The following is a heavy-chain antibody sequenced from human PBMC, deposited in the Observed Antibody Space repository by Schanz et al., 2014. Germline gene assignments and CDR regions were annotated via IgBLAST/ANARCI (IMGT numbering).Heavy chain of an antibody. CDR2: ISGSGRDT. J-gene: IGHJ3*02. Sequence: EVQLVESGGGLVQPGGSLRLSCAASGFTFSAHAMSWVRQAPGKGPEWFSAISGSGRDTYSSASVKGRFTISRDNSKNTLSLQMNSLRAEDTALYYCAKDPHKDYGGKPQTFDIWGQGTMVTVSS. V-gene: IGHV3-23*04. CDR3: AKDPHKDYGGKPQTFDI. D-gene: IGHD4-17*01. CDR1: GFTFSAHA.